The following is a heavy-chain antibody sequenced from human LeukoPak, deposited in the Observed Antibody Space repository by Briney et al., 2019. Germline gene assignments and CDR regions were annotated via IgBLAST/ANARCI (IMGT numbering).Heavy chain of an antibody. V-gene: IGHV1-24*01. CDR2: FDPEDGET. D-gene: IGHD3-10*01. Sequence: ASVKVSCKVSGYTLTELSMHWVRQAPGKGLEWMGGFDPEDGETIYAQKFQGRVTMTEDTSTDTAYMELSSLRSEDTAVYYCARNYYGSGSYPIDYWGQGTLVTVSS. J-gene: IGHJ4*02. CDR1: GYTLTELS. CDR3: ARNYYGSGSYPIDY.